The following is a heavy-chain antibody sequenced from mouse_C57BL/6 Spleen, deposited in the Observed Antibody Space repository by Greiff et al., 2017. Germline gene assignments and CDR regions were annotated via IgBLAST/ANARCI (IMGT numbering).Heavy chain of an antibody. CDR1: GFTFSSYT. V-gene: IGHV5-9*01. D-gene: IGHD1-1*02. CDR3: TRQRLSPFDY. CDR2: ISGGGGNT. J-gene: IGHJ2*01. Sequence: EVQGVESGGGLVKPGGSLKLSCAASGFTFSSYTLSWVRHTPEKRLQWVATISGGGGNTYYPDSVKGRFTISRDNAKNALYLQMSGLRSEDTALYYCTRQRLSPFDYWGQGTTLTVSS.